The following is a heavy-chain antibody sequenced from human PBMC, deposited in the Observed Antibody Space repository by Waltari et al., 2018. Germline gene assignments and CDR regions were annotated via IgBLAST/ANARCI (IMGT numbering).Heavy chain of an antibody. V-gene: IGHV4-38-2*02. CDR3: ARDQYFYAGGNFYTGGMDV. D-gene: IGHD2-21*01. J-gene: IGHJ6*02. CDR1: GYSIVNGFY. Sequence: QVQLQESGTGLVKPSETLFLTCSVSGYSIVNGFYWGWIRQSPGKGLEWIGSSIHYGGSTFYNPSLRSRVTILLDTSKNQFSLKLSSVTAADTAVYYCARDQYFYAGGNFYTGGMDVWGQGTTVTV. CDR2: IHYGGST.